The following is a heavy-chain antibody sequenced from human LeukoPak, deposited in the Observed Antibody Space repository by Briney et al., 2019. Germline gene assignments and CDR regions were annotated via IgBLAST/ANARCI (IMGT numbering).Heavy chain of an antibody. CDR1: GGSISSGSYY. V-gene: IGHV4-61*02. D-gene: IGHD2-2*01. CDR3: ARGGRVVVVLATQFDY. CDR2: IYTSGST. J-gene: IGHJ4*02. Sequence: SQTLSLTCTVSGGSISSGSYYWSWIRQPAGKGLEWIGRIYTSGSTNYNPSLKSRVTISVDTSKNQFSLKLSSVTAADTAVYYCARGGRVVVVLATQFDYWGQGTLVTVSS.